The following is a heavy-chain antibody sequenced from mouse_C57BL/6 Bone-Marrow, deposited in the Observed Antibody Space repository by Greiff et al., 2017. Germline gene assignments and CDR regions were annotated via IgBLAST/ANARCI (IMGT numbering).Heavy chain of an antibody. D-gene: IGHD1-1*01. CDR1: GFNIKDDY. V-gene: IGHV14-4*01. CDR3: TTWIYYDSSYDWYFDV. J-gene: IGHJ1*03. Sequence: VQLQQSGAELVRPGASVKLSCTASGFNIKDDYMHWVKQRPEQGLEWIGWIDPENGDTEYAPKFQGKATITADTSSHTAYLQLSSLTSEDTAVYYCTTWIYYDSSYDWYFDVWGTGTTVTVSS. CDR2: IDPENGDT.